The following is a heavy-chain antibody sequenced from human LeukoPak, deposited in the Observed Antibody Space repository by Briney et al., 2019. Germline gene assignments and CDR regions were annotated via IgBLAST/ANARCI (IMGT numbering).Heavy chain of an antibody. D-gene: IGHD3-22*01. CDR1: GITLSNYG. CDR3: AKRGVVIRVILVGFHKEAYYFDS. CDR2: ISDSGGMT. Sequence: PGGPLRLSCAVSGITLSNYGMSWVRQAPGKGLEWVAGISDSGGMTNYADSVKGRFTISRDNPKNTLYLQMNSLRAEDTAVYFCAKRGVVIRVILVGFHKEAYYFDSWGQGALVTVSS. V-gene: IGHV3-23*01. J-gene: IGHJ4*02.